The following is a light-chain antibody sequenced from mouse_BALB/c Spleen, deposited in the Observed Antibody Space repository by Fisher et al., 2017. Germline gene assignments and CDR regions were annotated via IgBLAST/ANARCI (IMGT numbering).Light chain of an antibody. J-gene: IGKJ4*01. V-gene: IGKV4-59*01. CDR2: DTS. CDR1: SSVSY. CDR3: QQGSSIPFT. Sequence: IVLTQSTAIMSASPGEKVTMTCRASSSVSYMHWYQQKSGTSPKRWIYDTSKLASGVPARFSGSGSGTSYSLTIGTMEAEDVATYYCQQGSSIPFTFGSGTKLEIK.